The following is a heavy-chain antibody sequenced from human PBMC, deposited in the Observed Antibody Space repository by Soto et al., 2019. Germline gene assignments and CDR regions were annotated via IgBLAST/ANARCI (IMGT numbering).Heavy chain of an antibody. Sequence: PGGSLRLSCAASGFTFSIYSMNWVRQAPGKGLEWVAVISYDGSNKYYADSVKGRFTVSRDNSKNTLYLQVNSLRAEDTAVYYCARDKRDLRFLEWSYYFDYWGQGTLVTVSS. CDR3: ARDKRDLRFLEWSYYFDY. CDR1: GFTFSIYS. V-gene: IGHV3-30*03. J-gene: IGHJ4*02. D-gene: IGHD3-3*01. CDR2: ISYDGSNK.